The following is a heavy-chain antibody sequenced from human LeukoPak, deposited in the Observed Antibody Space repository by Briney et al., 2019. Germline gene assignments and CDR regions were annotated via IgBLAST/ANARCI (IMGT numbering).Heavy chain of an antibody. CDR3: ARASNYYYYYMDV. CDR1: GGSISSSHW. Sequence: SETLSLTCAVSGGSISSSHWWTWVRQPPGQGLEWIGEIYHSGSTNYNPSLKSRVTMSVDTSKNQFSLKLSSVTAADTAVYYCARASNYYYYYMDVWGKGTTVTISS. J-gene: IGHJ6*03. CDR2: IYHSGST. V-gene: IGHV4-4*02.